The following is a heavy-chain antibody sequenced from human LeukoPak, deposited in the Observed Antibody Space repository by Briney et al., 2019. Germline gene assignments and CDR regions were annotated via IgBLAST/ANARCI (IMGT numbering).Heavy chain of an antibody. Sequence: GGSLRLSCAASGFTFSSYGMHWVRQAPGKGLEWVAVISYDGSNKYYADSVKGRFTTSRDNSKNTLYLQMNSLRAEDTAVYYCATIQLWLRDGVDYWGQGTLVTVSS. D-gene: IGHD5-18*01. V-gene: IGHV3-30*03. CDR3: ATIQLWLRDGVDY. J-gene: IGHJ4*02. CDR1: GFTFSSYG. CDR2: ISYDGSNK.